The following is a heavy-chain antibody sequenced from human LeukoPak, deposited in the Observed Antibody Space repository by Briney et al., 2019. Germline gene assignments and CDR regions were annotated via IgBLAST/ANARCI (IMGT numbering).Heavy chain of an antibody. CDR2: ISYDGSNK. J-gene: IGHJ6*02. Sequence: GRSLRLSCAASGFTFSSYGMPWVRQAPGKGLEWVAVISYDGSNKYYADSVKGRFTISRDNSKNTLYLQMNSLIAEDTAVYYCAKEEEMATIHYYYYGMDVWGQGTTVTVSS. V-gene: IGHV3-30*18. CDR1: GFTFSSYG. D-gene: IGHD5-24*01. CDR3: AKEEEMATIHYYYYGMDV.